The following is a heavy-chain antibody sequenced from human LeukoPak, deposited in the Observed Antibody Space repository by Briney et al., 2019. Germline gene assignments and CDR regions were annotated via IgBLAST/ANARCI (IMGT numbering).Heavy chain of an antibody. CDR1: GGSFRGYY. D-gene: IGHD3-22*01. V-gene: IGHV4-34*01. CDR3: AGMGKYYYDSSGYYPIGY. Sequence: ETLSLTCAVYGGSFRGYYWSWIRQPPGKGLEWIGEINHSGSTNYNPSLKSRVTISVDTSKNQFSLKLSSVTAADTAVYYCAGMGKYYYDSSGYYPIGYWGQGTLVTVSS. CDR2: INHSGST. J-gene: IGHJ4*02.